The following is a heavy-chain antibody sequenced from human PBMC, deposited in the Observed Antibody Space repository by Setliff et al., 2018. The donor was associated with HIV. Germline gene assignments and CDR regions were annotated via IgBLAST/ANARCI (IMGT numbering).Heavy chain of an antibody. D-gene: IGHD4-17*01. J-gene: IGHJ4*02. CDR2: INPNSGGT. V-gene: IGHV1-2*02. CDR1: GYTFIGYY. Sequence: ASVKVSCKTSGYTFIGYYIHWVRQAPGQGLEWMGWINPNSGGTIYAQKFQGGVTMASDASINTAYMELRRLKSDDTAVYYCARGVDYGDYLSFDYWGQGTLVTVSS. CDR3: ARGVDYGDYLSFDY.